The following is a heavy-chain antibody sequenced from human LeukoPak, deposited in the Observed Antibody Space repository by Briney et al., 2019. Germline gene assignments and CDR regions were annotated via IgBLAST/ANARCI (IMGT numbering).Heavy chain of an antibody. CDR1: GFTFSDYY. Sequence: GGSLRLSCAASGFTFSDYYMSWIRQAPGKGLEWVSYISSSSSYTNYADSVKGRFTISRDNAKNSLYLQMNSLRAEDTAVYYCARCAGFGELFHDYPYFDYWGQGTLVTVSS. V-gene: IGHV3-11*06. CDR2: ISSSSSYT. CDR3: ARCAGFGELFHDYPYFDY. J-gene: IGHJ4*02. D-gene: IGHD3-10*01.